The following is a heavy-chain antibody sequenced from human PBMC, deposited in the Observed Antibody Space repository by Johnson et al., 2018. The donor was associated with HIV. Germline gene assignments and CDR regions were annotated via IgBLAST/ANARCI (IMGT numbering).Heavy chain of an antibody. CDR3: AKESGGSGSYYIGDMGDAFDI. V-gene: IGHV3-7*01. CDR1: GFTFSSYW. J-gene: IGHJ3*02. D-gene: IGHD3-10*01. Sequence: VQLVESGGGLVQPGGSLRLSCAASGFTFSSYWMSWVRQAPGKGPEWVANIKQDGSEKYYVDSVKGRFTISRDNAKNSLYLQMNSLRAEDTAVYYCAKESGGSGSYYIGDMGDAFDIWGQGTLVTVSS. CDR2: IKQDGSEK.